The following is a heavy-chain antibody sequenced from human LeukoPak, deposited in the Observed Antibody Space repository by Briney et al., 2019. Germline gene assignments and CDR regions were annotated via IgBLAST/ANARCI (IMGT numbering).Heavy chain of an antibody. CDR1: GYTFTGYY. CDR3: ARDVGRIAARVRNEFDP. CDR2: INPNSGGT. V-gene: IGHV1-2*02. J-gene: IGHJ5*02. D-gene: IGHD6-6*01. Sequence: ASVTVSCKASGYTFTGYYMHWVRQAPGQGLEWMGWINPNSGGTNYAQKFQGRVTMTRDTSISTAYMELSRLRSDDTAVYYCARDVGRIAARVRNEFDPWGQGTLVTVSS.